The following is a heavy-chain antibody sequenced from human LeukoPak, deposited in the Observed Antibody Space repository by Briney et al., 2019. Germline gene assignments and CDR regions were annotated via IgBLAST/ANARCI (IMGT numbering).Heavy chain of an antibody. CDR3: ARQNSSSSCFFDY. CDR1: GGSISSSSYY. CDR2: IYYSGST. Sequence: PSETLSLTCTVSGGSISSSSYYWGWIRQPPGKGLEWIGSIYYSGSTYYNPSLKSRVTISVDTSKNQFSLKLSSVTAADTAVYYCARQNSSSSCFFDYWGQGTLVTVSS. V-gene: IGHV4-39*01. D-gene: IGHD6-6*01. J-gene: IGHJ4*02.